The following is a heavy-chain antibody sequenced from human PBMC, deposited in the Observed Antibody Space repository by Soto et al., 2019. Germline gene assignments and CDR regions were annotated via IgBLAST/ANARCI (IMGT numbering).Heavy chain of an antibody. CDR1: GGSISSYY. D-gene: IGHD6-19*01. V-gene: IGHV4-59*01. CDR3: ARAGAVAGSPLYYYYGMDV. Sequence: SETLSLTCTVSGGSISSYYWSWIRQPTGKGLEWIGYIYYSGSTNYNPSLKSRVTISVDTSKNQFSLKLSSVTAADTAVYYCARAGAVAGSPLYYYYGMDVWGQGTTVTVSS. CDR2: IYYSGST. J-gene: IGHJ6*02.